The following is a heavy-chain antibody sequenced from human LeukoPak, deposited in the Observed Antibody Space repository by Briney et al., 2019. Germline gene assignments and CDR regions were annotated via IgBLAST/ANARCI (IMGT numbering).Heavy chain of an antibody. CDR3: ARVRFLEWLLPTDDYYGMDV. D-gene: IGHD3-3*01. Sequence: SVKVSCKASGGTFSSYAISWVRQAPGQGLEWMGRIIPILGIANYAQKFQGRVTITADKSTSTAYMELSSLRSEDTAVYYCARVRFLEWLLPTDDYYGMDVWGQGTTVTVSS. CDR2: IIPILGIA. V-gene: IGHV1-69*04. CDR1: GGTFSSYA. J-gene: IGHJ6*02.